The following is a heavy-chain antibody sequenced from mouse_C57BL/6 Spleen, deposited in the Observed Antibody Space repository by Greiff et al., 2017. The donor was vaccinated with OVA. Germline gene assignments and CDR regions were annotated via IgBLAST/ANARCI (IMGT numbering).Heavy chain of an antibody. Sequence: QVQLQQSGAELVKPGASVKMSCKASGYTFTSYWITWVKQRPGQGLEWIGDIYPGSGSTNYNEKFKSKATLTVDTSSSTAYMQLSSLTSEDSAVYYCASWGLYDGYPDYWGQGTTLTVSS. CDR3: ASWGLYDGYPDY. CDR2: IYPGSGST. CDR1: GYTFTSYW. J-gene: IGHJ2*01. D-gene: IGHD2-3*01. V-gene: IGHV1-55*01.